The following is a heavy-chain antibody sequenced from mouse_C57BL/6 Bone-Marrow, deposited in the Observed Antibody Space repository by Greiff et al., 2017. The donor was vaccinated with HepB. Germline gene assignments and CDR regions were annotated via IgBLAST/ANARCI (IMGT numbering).Heavy chain of an antibody. J-gene: IGHJ4*01. V-gene: IGHV1-39*01. D-gene: IGHD1-1*01. Sequence: EVQLKESGPELVKPGASVKISCKASGYSFTDYNMNWVKQSHGKSLEWIGVINPNYGTTSYNQKFKGKATLTVDQSSSTAYMQLNSLTSEDSAVYYCARGGVLLPFYAMDYWGQGTSVTVSS. CDR1: GYSFTDYN. CDR2: INPNYGTT. CDR3: ARGGVLLPFYAMDY.